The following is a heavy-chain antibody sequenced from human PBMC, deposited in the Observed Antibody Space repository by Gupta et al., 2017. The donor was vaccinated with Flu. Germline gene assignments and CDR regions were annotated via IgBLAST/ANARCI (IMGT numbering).Heavy chain of an antibody. V-gene: IGHV3-33*01. CDR2: IWYDGSHK. J-gene: IGHJ4*02. CDR3: ATERSEHFYLDH. D-gene: IGHD3-3*01. CDR1: GFTFTTYG. Sequence: QVQLVESGGGVVQPGGSLRLSCTASGFTFTTYGMHWVRQAPGKGLEWVAVIWYDGSHKDEADSVKGRFTIYRDNAKKPMYLQMKSVRGDDTAVYYWATERSEHFYLDHCGQGTPVTVS.